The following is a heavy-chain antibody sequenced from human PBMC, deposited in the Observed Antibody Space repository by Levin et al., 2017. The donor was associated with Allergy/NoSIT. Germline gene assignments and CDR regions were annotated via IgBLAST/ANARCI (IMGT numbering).Heavy chain of an antibody. Sequence: GESLKISCAASGFTFSDYYMSWIRQAPGKGLEWVSYISSSGSTIYYADSVKGRFTISRDNAKNSLYLQMNSLRAEDTAVYYCASPRLPVRAKRITIFGVVIRPPSFDYWGQGTLVTVSS. D-gene: IGHD3-3*01. J-gene: IGHJ4*02. CDR2: ISSSGSTI. V-gene: IGHV3-11*01. CDR3: ASPRLPVRAKRITIFGVVIRPPSFDY. CDR1: GFTFSDYY.